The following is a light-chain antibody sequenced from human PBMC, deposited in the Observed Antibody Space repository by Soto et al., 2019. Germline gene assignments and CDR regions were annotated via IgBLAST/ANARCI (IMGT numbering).Light chain of an antibody. CDR2: ASS. CDR1: QSISSY. J-gene: IGKJ2*01. Sequence: DIQMTQSPSSLSASVGDRVTITCRASQSISSYLNWYQQKPGKAPKLLIYASSSLQRGVPSRFSGSGSGTDFTLTISSLQPEDFDTYYCQQSYSTPYTFGQGTKLEIK. CDR3: QQSYSTPYT. V-gene: IGKV1-39*01.